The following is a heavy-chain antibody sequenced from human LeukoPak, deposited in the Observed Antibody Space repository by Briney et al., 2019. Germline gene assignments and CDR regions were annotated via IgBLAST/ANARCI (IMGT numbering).Heavy chain of an antibody. CDR2: IKKDGSAK. Sequence: GGSLRLSCAASRFTLSSYWMGWVRQAPGKGLEWVANIKKDGSAKQYVDSVKGRFTISRDNAKNSLFLQMDSLRAEDTAVYYCARVDSDSYGYYDYWGQGTLVTVSS. CDR3: ARVDSDSYGYYDY. V-gene: IGHV3-7*01. J-gene: IGHJ4*02. D-gene: IGHD3-22*01. CDR1: RFTLSSYW.